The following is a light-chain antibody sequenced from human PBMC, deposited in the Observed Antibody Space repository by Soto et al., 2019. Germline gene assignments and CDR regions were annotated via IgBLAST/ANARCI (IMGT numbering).Light chain of an antibody. J-gene: IGLJ1*01. Sequence: QSVLTQPASVSGSPGQSITISCTGTSSDVGGYNYVSWYQQHPGKAPKLMIYEVSNRPSGVSERFSGSKSGNTASLTISGLQAEDEADYHCSSYTSSTALVFGTGTKLTVL. CDR2: EVS. CDR3: SSYTSSTALV. V-gene: IGLV2-14*01. CDR1: SSDVGGYNY.